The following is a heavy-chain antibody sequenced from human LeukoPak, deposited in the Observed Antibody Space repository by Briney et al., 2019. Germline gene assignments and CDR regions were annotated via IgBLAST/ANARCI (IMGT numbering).Heavy chain of an antibody. V-gene: IGHV6-1*01. J-gene: IGHJ4*02. D-gene: IGHD6-19*01. CDR3: ARDFGTTGWHTFDY. Sequence: SQTLSLTCVFAGDSVTIKNGAWNWIRQSPSKGLEWLGRTYYRSKWYNDYAESMEGRMTISQDNAKNQYSLHLNSVTPDDTAVYYCARDFGTTGWHTFDYWGQGTLVTVSS. CDR2: TYYRSKWYN. CDR1: GDSVTIKNGA.